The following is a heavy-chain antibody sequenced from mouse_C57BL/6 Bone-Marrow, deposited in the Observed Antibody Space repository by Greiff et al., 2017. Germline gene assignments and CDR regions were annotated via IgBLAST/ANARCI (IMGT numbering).Heavy chain of an antibody. CDR1: GYTFTSYW. V-gene: IGHV1-61*01. CDR2: IYPSDSET. D-gene: IGHD2-12*01. J-gene: IGHJ2*01. Sequence: QVQLQQPGAELVRPGSSVKLSCKASGYTFTSYWMDWVKQRPGQGLEWIGNIYPSDSETHYNQKFKDKATLTVDKSSSTAYMQLSSLTSEDSAVYYCARYGYYSDDWGQGTTLTVSA. CDR3: ARYGYYSDD.